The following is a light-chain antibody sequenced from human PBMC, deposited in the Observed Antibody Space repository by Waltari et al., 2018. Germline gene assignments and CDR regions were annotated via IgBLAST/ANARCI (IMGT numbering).Light chain of an antibody. J-gene: IGKJ5*01. Sequence: DIQMTQSPSSLSASVGDRVTITCRASQSITSFLNWYQQKPGKAPKLLIYAASSLQSGVPSRFSCSGSGTDFTLTISSLQPEDSATYYCQQSYSAPPITFGQGTRLEIK. CDR2: AAS. CDR1: QSITSF. V-gene: IGKV1-39*01. CDR3: QQSYSAPPIT.